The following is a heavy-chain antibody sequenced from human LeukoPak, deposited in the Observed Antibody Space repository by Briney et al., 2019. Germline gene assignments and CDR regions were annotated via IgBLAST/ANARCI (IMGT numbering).Heavy chain of an antibody. CDR2: IWYDGSNK. CDR3: AKDERGYYDSSGFFGAIDY. J-gene: IGHJ4*02. D-gene: IGHD3-22*01. Sequence: PGRSLRLSCAASGFTFNRYAMHWVRQAPGKGLEWVAFIWYDGSNKYYADSVKGRFTVSRDNSMNTLYLQMNSLRAEDTAVYYCAKDERGYYDSSGFFGAIDYWGQGSLVSVSS. CDR1: GFTFNRYA. V-gene: IGHV3-33*06.